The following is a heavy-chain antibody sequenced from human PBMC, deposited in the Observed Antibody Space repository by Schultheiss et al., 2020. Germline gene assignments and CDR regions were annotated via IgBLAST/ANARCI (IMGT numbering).Heavy chain of an antibody. J-gene: IGHJ4*02. Sequence: ASVKVSCKASGYSFTTYYIHWVRQAPGQGPEWMGRINPNSGAATYAQKFHGRVTMTRETSITTAYMELRGLKFDDTAMYYCARVPHGVAAAGTLGFPFDYWGQGNLVTVSS. CDR2: INPNSGAA. D-gene: IGHD6-13*01. V-gene: IGHV1-2*06. CDR1: GYSFTTYY. CDR3: ARVPHGVAAAGTLGFPFDY.